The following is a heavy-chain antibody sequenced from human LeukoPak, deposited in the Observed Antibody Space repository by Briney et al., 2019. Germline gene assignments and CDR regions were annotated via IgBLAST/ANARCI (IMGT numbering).Heavy chain of an antibody. J-gene: IGHJ5*02. D-gene: IGHD5-24*01. CDR2: ISYSGVT. V-gene: IGHV4-61*01. CDR1: GYSISRGYY. CDR3: TRDRRDGYNYVDL. Sequence: SETLSLTCTVSGYSISRGYYWSWIRQPPGKGLEWIGYISYSGVTESNPSLKSRVTTSVDTSKNQFSLKLSSVTAADTAVYYCTRDRRDGYNYVDLWGQGTLVTVSS.